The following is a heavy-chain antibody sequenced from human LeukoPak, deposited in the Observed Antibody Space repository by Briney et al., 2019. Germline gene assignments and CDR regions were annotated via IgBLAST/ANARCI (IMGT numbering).Heavy chain of an antibody. D-gene: IGHD3-9*01. J-gene: IGHJ4*02. CDR3: ARVGRYFDWLFSGEGGHHDY. CDR2: ISSSSSYI. Sequence: PGGSLRLSCAASGFTFSSYSMNWVRQAPGKGLEWVSSISSSSSYIYYADSVKGRFTISRDNAKNSLYLQMNSLRAEDTAVYYCARVGRYFDWLFSGEGGHHDYWGQGTLVTVSS. V-gene: IGHV3-21*01. CDR1: GFTFSSYS.